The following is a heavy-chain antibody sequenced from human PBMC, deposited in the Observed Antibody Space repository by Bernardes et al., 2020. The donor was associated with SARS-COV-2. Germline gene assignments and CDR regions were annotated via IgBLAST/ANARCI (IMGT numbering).Heavy chain of an antibody. CDR2: ISGSGGST. CDR3: ARDGLTGYFDL. D-gene: IGHD7-27*01. J-gene: IGHJ2*01. CDR1: GFIFSRNA. V-gene: IGHV3-23*01. Sequence: GGSLRLSCAASGFIFSRNAMTWVRQAPGKGLEWVSGISGSGGSTYYADSVKGRFTISRDNAKNSLYLEMNSLRAEDTAVYHCARDGLTGYFDLWGRGTLVTVSP.